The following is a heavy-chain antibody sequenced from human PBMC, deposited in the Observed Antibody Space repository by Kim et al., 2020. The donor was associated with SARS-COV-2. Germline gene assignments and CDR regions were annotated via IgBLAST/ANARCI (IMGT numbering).Heavy chain of an antibody. J-gene: IGHJ5*02. CDR2: INAGNGNT. V-gene: IGHV1-3*01. CDR3: ARDWHLDYDILTGYYSDANNWFDP. CDR1: GYTFTSYA. D-gene: IGHD3-9*01. Sequence: ASVKVSCKASGYTFTSYAMHWVRQAPGQRLEWMGWINAGNGNTKYSQKFQGRVTITRDTSASTAYMELSSLRSEDTAVYYCARDWHLDYDILTGYYSDANNWFDPWGQGTLGTVSS.